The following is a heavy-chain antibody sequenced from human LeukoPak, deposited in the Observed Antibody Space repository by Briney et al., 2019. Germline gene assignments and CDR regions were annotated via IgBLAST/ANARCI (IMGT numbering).Heavy chain of an antibody. CDR1: GGSISSYY. Sequence: PSETLSLTCTVSGGSISSYYWSWIRQPAGKGLEWIGRIYTSGSTNYNPCLKSRVTISVDKSKNQFSLKLSSVTAADTAVYYCARGVWGVAAAGRDYFDYWGQGTLVTVSS. D-gene: IGHD6-13*01. V-gene: IGHV4-4*07. CDR2: IYTSGST. J-gene: IGHJ4*02. CDR3: ARGVWGVAAAGRDYFDY.